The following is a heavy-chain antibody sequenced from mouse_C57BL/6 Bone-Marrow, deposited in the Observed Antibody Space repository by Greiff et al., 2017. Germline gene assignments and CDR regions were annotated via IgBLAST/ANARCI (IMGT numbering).Heavy chain of an antibody. J-gene: IGHJ2*01. CDR2: ISYDGSN. D-gene: IGHD1-1*01. V-gene: IGHV3-6*01. CDR1: GYSITSGYY. Sequence: EVKLQESGPGLVKPSQSLSLTCSVTGYSITSGYYWNWIRQFPGNKLEWMGYISYDGSNNYNPSLKNRISITRDTSKNQFFLKLNSVTTEDTATYYCARDPDYYGSSFDYWGQGTTLTVSS. CDR3: ARDPDYYGSSFDY.